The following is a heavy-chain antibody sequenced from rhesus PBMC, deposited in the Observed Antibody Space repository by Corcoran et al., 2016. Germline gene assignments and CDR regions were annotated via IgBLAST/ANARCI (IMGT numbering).Heavy chain of an antibody. CDR2: IRSGAST. D-gene: IGHD2-39*01. V-gene: IGHV4-160*01. CDR1: GGSISSNY. CDR3: ARLPLRGVNHYGLDS. Sequence: QVQLQQWGEGLVKPSETLSLTCAVYGGSISSNYWSWIRQPPGKGLEWLGRIRSGASTNYNPSPKSRVTISIDTSKNQFSLKLSSVTAADTAVYYCARLPLRGVNHYGLDSWGQGVVVTVSS. J-gene: IGHJ6*01.